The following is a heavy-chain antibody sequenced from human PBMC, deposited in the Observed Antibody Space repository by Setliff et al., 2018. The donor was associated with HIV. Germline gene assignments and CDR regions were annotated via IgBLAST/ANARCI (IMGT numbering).Heavy chain of an antibody. CDR2: INPTGGST. Sequence: ASVKVSCKSSGYSFTNHYMHWVRQAPGQGLEWMGVINPTGGSTRNTQKFQGRVAMTRDTSTSTVYLQMNSLRAEDTAIYYCAKNPGRSGYYDWGQGTLVTVSS. J-gene: IGHJ4*02. CDR1: GYSFTNHY. CDR3: AKNPGRSGYYD. D-gene: IGHD3-22*01. V-gene: IGHV1-46*01.